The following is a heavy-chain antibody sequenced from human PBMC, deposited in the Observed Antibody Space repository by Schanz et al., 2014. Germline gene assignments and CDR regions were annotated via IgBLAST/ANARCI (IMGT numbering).Heavy chain of an antibody. J-gene: IGHJ5*02. CDR1: GYTFNSYA. CDR3: ARDQTGTTNWFDP. D-gene: IGHD1-7*01. CDR2: INPYSGAT. V-gene: IGHV1-2*02. Sequence: QVQLVQSGSELKKPGASVKVSCKTSGYTFNSYALHWVRQAPGQGLEWMGCINPYSGATYYAQKFQGRVTLTSDASLTTVYMEVHRLTSDDTAVFFCARDQTGTTNWFDPWGQGTLVTVSS.